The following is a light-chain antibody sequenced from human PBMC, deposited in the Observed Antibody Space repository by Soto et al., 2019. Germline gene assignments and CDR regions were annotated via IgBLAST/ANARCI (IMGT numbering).Light chain of an antibody. Sequence: DIVMTQSPLSLPVTPGEPASISCRSSQSLLHSNGYNYLDWYLQKPGQSPQLLIYLGSNRASGVPDRFSGSGSGTDFTLKISRVEAEDVGVYYCMQALQTQYTFGQGTKVDI. J-gene: IGKJ2*01. CDR1: QSLLHSNGYNY. CDR2: LGS. V-gene: IGKV2-28*01. CDR3: MQALQTQYT.